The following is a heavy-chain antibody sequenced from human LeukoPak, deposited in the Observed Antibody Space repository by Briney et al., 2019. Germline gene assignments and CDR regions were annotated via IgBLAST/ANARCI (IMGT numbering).Heavy chain of an antibody. CDR2: IYHSGST. J-gene: IGHJ3*02. CDR3: ARLGKSGSPARAFDI. Sequence: SETLSLTCTVSGGSISSSSYYWGWIRQPPGKGLEWIGSIYHSGSTYYNPSLKSRVTISVDTSKNQFSLKLSSVTAADTAVYYCARLGKSGSPARAFDIWGQGTMVTVSS. D-gene: IGHD1-26*01. CDR1: GGSISSSSYY. V-gene: IGHV4-39*01.